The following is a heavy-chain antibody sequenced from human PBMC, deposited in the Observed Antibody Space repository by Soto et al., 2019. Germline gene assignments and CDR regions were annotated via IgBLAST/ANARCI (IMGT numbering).Heavy chain of an antibody. CDR3: ARAGSGSHKYYFDY. CDR2: IIPIFGTA. D-gene: IGHD1-26*01. V-gene: IGHV1-69*06. J-gene: IGHJ4*02. Sequence: SVKVSCEASGGTFSSYAISWVRQAPGQGLEWMGGIIPIFGTANYAQKFQGRVTITADKSTSTAYMELSGLRSEDTAVYYCARAGSGSHKYYFDYWGKGTLVTVSS. CDR1: GGTFSSYA.